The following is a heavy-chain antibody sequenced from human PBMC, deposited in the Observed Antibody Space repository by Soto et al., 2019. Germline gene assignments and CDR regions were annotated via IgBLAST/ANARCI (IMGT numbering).Heavy chain of an antibody. Sequence: QVQLVQSGAEVKKPGSSVKVSCKASGGTFSSYAISWVRQAPGQGLEWMGGIIPIFGTANYAQKFQGRVTLTADESTRTAYMELSSLRSEDTAVYYCARAIAANRGLDYYYGMDVWGQGTTVTVSS. V-gene: IGHV1-69*12. CDR3: ARAIAANRGLDYYYGMDV. J-gene: IGHJ6*02. CDR2: IIPIFGTA. D-gene: IGHD6-13*01. CDR1: GGTFSSYA.